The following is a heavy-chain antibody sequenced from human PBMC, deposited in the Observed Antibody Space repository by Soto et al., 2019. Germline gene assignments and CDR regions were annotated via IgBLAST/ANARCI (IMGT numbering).Heavy chain of an antibody. CDR1: GGTFSSYA. J-gene: IGHJ6*02. CDR2: VIPISCTA. Sequence: QVQLVQSGAEVKKPGSSVKVSCKASGGTFSSYAISWVRQAPGQGLEWMVGVIPISCTANYEQKFQGRVTLTADESTSTPYMELSRLRSEDTAVYYCARSQGSSTSLEIYYYYYYGMDVWGQGTTVTVSS. D-gene: IGHD2-2*01. CDR3: ARSQGSSTSLEIYYYYYYGMDV. V-gene: IGHV1-69*01.